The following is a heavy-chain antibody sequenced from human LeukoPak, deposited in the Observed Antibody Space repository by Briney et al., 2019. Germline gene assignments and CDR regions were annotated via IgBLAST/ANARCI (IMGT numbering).Heavy chain of an antibody. D-gene: IGHD3-3*01. CDR2: INPNSGGT. CDR3: ASGTYGIFGSSYYYYYYMDV. J-gene: IGHJ6*03. Sequence: GASVKVSCKASGYTFTGYYMHWVRQAPGQGLEWMGWINPNSGGTNYAQKFQGRVTMTRDTSISTAYMELSRLRSDDTAVYYCASGTYGIFGSSYYYYYYMDVWGKGTTVTVSS. CDR1: GYTFTGYY. V-gene: IGHV1-2*02.